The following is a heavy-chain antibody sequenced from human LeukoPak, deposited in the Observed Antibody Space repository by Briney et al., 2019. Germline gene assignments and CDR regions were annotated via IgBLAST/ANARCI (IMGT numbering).Heavy chain of an antibody. CDR2: ISYDGSNK. D-gene: IGHD6-6*01. CDR1: GFTFSSYG. CDR3: AKARGYRSSSHYFAY. Sequence: GGSLRLSCAASGFTFSSYGMHWVRQAPGKGLEWVAVISYDGSNKYYADSVKGRFTISRDNSKNTLYLQMNSLRAEDTAVYYCAKARGYRSSSHYFAYWGQGTLVTVSS. J-gene: IGHJ4*02. V-gene: IGHV3-30*18.